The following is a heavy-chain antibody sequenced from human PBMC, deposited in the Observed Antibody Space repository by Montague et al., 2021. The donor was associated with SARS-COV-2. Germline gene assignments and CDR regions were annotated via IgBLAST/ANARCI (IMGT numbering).Heavy chain of an antibody. Sequence: PALVKPTQTLTLTCTFSGFSLSTSGVGVGWIRQPPGKALEWLALIYWDDDKRYSPSLKSRLTITKDTSKNQVVLTMTNMDPVDTATYYFAHKSAMFTASYFDYWGQGTLVTVSS. J-gene: IGHJ4*02. D-gene: IGHD5-18*01. V-gene: IGHV2-5*02. CDR1: GFSLSTSGVG. CDR3: AHKSAMFTASYFDY. CDR2: IYWDDDK.